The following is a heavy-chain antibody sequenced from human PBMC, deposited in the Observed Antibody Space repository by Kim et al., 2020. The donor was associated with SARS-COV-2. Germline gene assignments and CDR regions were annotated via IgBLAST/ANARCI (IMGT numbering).Heavy chain of an antibody. J-gene: IGHJ4*02. D-gene: IGHD5-18*01. Sequence: GGSLRLSCAASGFTFSSYGMHWVRQAPGKGLEWVAVIWYDGSNKYYADSVKGRFTISRDNSKNTLYLQMNSLRAEDTAVYYCAKDSHTAMVSFYFDYWGQGTLVTVSS. CDR1: GFTFSSYG. CDR3: AKDSHTAMVSFYFDY. V-gene: IGHV3-33*06. CDR2: IWYDGSNK.